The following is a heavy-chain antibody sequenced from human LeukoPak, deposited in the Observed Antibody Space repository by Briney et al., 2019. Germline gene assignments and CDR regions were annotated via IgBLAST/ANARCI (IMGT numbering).Heavy chain of an antibody. D-gene: IGHD4-17*01. J-gene: IGHJ5*02. CDR1: GGSISSSSYY. CDR3: ARDRAAYGAINWFDP. V-gene: IGHV4-39*07. CDR2: IYTSGST. Sequence: SETLSLTCTVSGGSISSSSYYWGWIRQPPGKGLEWIGRIYTSGSTNYNPSLKSRVTMSVDTSKNQFSLKLSSVTAADTAVYYCARDRAAYGAINWFDPWGQGTLVTVSP.